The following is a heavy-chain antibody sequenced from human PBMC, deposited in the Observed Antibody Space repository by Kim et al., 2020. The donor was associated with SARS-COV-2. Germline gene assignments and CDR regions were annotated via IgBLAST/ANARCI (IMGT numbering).Heavy chain of an antibody. CDR3: ARDPLLLWFGELLVGGGDYGMDV. D-gene: IGHD3-10*01. V-gene: IGHV1-46*01. CDR2: INPSGGST. J-gene: IGHJ6*02. Sequence: ASVKVSCKASGYTFTSYYMHWVRQAPGQGLEWMGIINPSGGSTSYAQKFQGRVTMTRDTSTSTVYMELSSLRSEDTAVYYCARDPLLLWFGELLVGGGDYGMDVWGQGTTVTVSS. CDR1: GYTFTSYY.